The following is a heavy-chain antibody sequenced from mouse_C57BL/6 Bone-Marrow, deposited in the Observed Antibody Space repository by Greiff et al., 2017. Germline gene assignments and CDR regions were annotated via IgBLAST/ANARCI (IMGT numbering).Heavy chain of an antibody. Sequence: EVKLMESGGGLVKPGGSLKLSCAASGFTFSSYAMSWVRQTPEKRLEWVATISDGGSYTYYPDNVKGRFTISRDNAKNNLYLQMSHLKSEDTAMYSCARDNDWYFAVWYTGTTVTVSS. CDR2: ISDGGSYT. CDR1: GFTFSSYA. CDR3: ARDNDWYFAV. J-gene: IGHJ1*03. V-gene: IGHV5-4*01.